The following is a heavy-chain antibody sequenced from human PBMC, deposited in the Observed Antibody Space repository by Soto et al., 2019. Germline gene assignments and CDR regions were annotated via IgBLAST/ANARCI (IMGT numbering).Heavy chain of an antibody. Sequence: ASVKVSCKASGYTFTIYGISWVRQAPGQGLEWMGWISAYNGNTNYAQKLQGRVTMTTDTSTSTAYMELRSLRSDDTAVYYCARLGEGGGYFYWLPHFDYWGQGTLVTVSS. CDR1: GYTFTIYG. J-gene: IGHJ4*02. V-gene: IGHV1-18*01. CDR2: ISAYNGNT. D-gene: IGHD3-9*01. CDR3: ARLGEGGGYFYWLPHFDY.